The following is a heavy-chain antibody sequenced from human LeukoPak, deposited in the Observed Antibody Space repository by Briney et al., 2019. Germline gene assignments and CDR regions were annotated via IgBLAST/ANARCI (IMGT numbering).Heavy chain of an antibody. CDR1: GYTFTSYG. J-gene: IGHJ4*02. CDR3: ARLRITMVRGVRSTDY. Sequence: ASVKVSCKASGYTFTSYGMSWVRLAPGQGLEWMGWISAYNGNTNYAQKLQGRVTMTTDTSTSTAYMELRSLRSDDTAVYYCARLRITMVRGVRSTDYWGQGTLVTVSS. CDR2: ISAYNGNT. D-gene: IGHD3-10*01. V-gene: IGHV1-18*01.